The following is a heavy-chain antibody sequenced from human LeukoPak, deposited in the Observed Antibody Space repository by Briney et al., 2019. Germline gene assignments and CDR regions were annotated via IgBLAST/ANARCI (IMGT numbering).Heavy chain of an antibody. D-gene: IGHD3-22*01. CDR1: GFTFSSYG. V-gene: IGHV3-30*02. Sequence: PGGSLRLSCAASGFTFSSYGMHWVRQAPGKGLEWVALIWYDGNNKYYADSVKGRFTISRDNSKNTLYLQMNSLRAEDTAVYYCAKDPLSADYDSSSYYYSPPYYFDYWGQGTLVTVSS. J-gene: IGHJ4*02. CDR2: IWYDGNNK. CDR3: AKDPLSADYDSSSYYYSPPYYFDY.